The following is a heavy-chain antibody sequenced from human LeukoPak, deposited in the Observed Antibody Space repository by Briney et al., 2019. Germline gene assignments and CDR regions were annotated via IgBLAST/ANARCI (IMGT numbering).Heavy chain of an antibody. J-gene: IGHJ3*02. CDR1: GGSISGHY. Sequence: PSETLSLTCTVAGGSISGHYWSWIRQPPGKGLEWIGYIYFSGSTNYNPSLKSRVTISVDTSKNQFSLKLSSVTAADTAVYYCARARVYQLLVSSFAFDIWGQGTMVTVSS. V-gene: IGHV4-59*11. D-gene: IGHD2-2*01. CDR2: IYFSGST. CDR3: ARARVYQLLVSSFAFDI.